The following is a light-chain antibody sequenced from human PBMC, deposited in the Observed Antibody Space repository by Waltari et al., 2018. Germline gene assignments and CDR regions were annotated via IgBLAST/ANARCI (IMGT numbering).Light chain of an antibody. CDR3: QQYYSTPRT. J-gene: IGKJ5*01. CDR2: WAS. CDR1: QRVLYSSNNKNY. Sequence: VSLGERATINCKSSQRVLYSSNNKNYIAWYQQKPGQPPKLLIYWASTREFGVPDRFSGSGSGTDFTLTISSLQAEDVAVYYCQQYYSTPRTFGQGTRLEIK. V-gene: IGKV4-1*01.